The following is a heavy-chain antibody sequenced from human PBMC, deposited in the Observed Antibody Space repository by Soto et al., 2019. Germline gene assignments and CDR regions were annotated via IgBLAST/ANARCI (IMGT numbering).Heavy chain of an antibody. CDR1: GGSISSYY. CDR2: IYYSGST. V-gene: IGHV4-59*08. Sequence: SETLSLTCTVSGGSISSYYCSWIRQPPGKGLEWIGYIYYSGSTNYNPSLKSRVTMSVDASKNQFSLKLSSVTAADTAVYYCARHSTSSVYYGMDVWGQGTTVTVSS. D-gene: IGHD1-26*01. J-gene: IGHJ6*02. CDR3: ARHSTSSVYYGMDV.